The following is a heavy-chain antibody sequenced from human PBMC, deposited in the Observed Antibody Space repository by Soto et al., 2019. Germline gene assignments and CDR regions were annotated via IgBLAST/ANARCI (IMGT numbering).Heavy chain of an antibody. CDR3: ARGDDRYSTNHVDY. J-gene: IGHJ4*02. Sequence: GSLRLSCAASGFTFSSYAMSWVRQAPGKGLEWVSTISASGGSIYYADSVKGRLSISRDSPKNTLFLQMNSLRAEDTAVYYCARGDDRYSTNHVDYWGQGTLVTVSS. D-gene: IGHD6-13*01. V-gene: IGHV3-23*01. CDR2: ISASGGSI. CDR1: GFTFSSYA.